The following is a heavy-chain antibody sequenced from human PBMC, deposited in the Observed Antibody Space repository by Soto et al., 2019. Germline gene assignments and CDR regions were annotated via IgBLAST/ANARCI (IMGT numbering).Heavy chain of an antibody. CDR2: INSDGSST. J-gene: IGHJ6*02. D-gene: IGHD5-18*01. Sequence: PRLSCAASGFTFSSYWMHWVRQAPGKGLVWVSRINSDGSSTSYADSVKGRFTISRDNAKNTLYLQMNSLRAEDTAVYYCARVITAMVTRTYYYGMDVWGQGTTVTVSS. CDR3: ARVITAMVTRTYYYGMDV. V-gene: IGHV3-74*01. CDR1: GFTFSSYW.